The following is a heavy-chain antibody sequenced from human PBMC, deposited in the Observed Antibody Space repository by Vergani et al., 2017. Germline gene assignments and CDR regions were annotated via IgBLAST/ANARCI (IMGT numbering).Heavy chain of an antibody. Sequence: QVQLVQSGAEVKKPGASVKVSCKASGYTFTSYYMHWVRQAPGQGLEWMGRIIPILGIANYAQKFQGRVTITADKSTSTAYMELSSLRSEDTAVYYCAREYYDILTGYYKGLDYWGQGTLVTVSS. J-gene: IGHJ4*02. D-gene: IGHD3-9*01. CDR3: AREYYDILTGYYKGLDY. CDR2: IIPILGIA. CDR1: GYTFTSYY. V-gene: IGHV1-69*09.